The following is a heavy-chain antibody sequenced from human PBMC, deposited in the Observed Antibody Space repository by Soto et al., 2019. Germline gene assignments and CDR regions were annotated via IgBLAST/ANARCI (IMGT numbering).Heavy chain of an antibody. D-gene: IGHD3-22*01. CDR1: GYTFTSYD. CDR2: MNPNSGNT. V-gene: IGHV1-8*01. CDR3: ARGPLIDKEMALDY. Sequence: ASVKVSCKASGYTFTSYDINWVRQATGQGLEWMGWMNPNSGNTGYAQKFQGRVTMTRNTSISTAYMELSSLRSEDTAVYYCARGPLIDKEMALDYWGQGTLVTVPQ. J-gene: IGHJ4*02.